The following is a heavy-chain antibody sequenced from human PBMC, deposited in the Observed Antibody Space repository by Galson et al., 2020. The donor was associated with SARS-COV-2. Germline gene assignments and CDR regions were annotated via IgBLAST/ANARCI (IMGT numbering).Heavy chain of an antibody. J-gene: IGHJ1*01. CDR2: INPYSGDT. Sequence: ASVKVSCKASGFTFTDYYMNWVRQAPGQGLEWVGWINPYSGDTDQAKNCQGRVTMTSDTTTNTAYMELSSLRSDDTAVYYCASGDYGVSWGQGTLITV. D-gene: IGHD4-17*01. CDR1: GFTFTDYY. V-gene: IGHV1-2*02. CDR3: ASGDYGVS.